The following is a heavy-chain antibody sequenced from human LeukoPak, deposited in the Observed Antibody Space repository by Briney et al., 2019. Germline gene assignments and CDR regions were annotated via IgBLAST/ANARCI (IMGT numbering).Heavy chain of an antibody. CDR3: ARSDRQKLPIENFQH. CDR1: GYTFTGYY. Sequence: ASVKVSCKASGYTFTGYYMHWVRQAPGQGLEWMGWINPNSGGTNYARKFQGWVTMTRDTSISTAYMELSRLRSGDTAVYYCARSDRQKLPIENFQHWGQGTLVTVSS. V-gene: IGHV1-2*04. J-gene: IGHJ1*01. D-gene: IGHD6-13*01. CDR2: INPNSGGT.